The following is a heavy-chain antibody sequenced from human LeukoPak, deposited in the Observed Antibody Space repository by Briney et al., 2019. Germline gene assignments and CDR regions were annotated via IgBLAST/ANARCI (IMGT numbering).Heavy chain of an antibody. CDR2: ISSSSSYI. Sequence: GGSLRLSCAASGFTFSSYSMNWVRQAPGKGLEWVSSISSSSSYIYYADSVKGRFTISRDNAKNSLYLQMNSLRAEDTAVYYCAREGLGNYGSWDYYFDYWGQGTLVTVSS. CDR3: AREGLGNYGSWDYYFDY. V-gene: IGHV3-21*01. CDR1: GFTFSSYS. D-gene: IGHD1-7*01. J-gene: IGHJ4*02.